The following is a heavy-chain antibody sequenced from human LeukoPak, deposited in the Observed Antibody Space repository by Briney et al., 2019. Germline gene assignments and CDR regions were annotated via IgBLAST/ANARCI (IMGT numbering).Heavy chain of an antibody. J-gene: IGHJ4*02. CDR3: ARGARFGSGSYLIPFDY. D-gene: IGHD3-10*01. CDR2: INAGNGNT. V-gene: IGHV1-3*01. Sequence: ASVKVSCKASGYTFTSYAMHWVRQAPGQRLEWMGWINAGNGNTKYSQKFQGRVTITRDTSASTAYMELSSLRSEDTAVYYCARGARFGSGSYLIPFDYWGQGTLVTVSS. CDR1: GYTFTSYA.